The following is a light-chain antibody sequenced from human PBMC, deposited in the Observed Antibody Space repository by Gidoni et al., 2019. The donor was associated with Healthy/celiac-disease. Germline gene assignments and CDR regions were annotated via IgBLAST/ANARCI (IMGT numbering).Light chain of an antibody. CDR2: EVS. CDR1: SSDVGGYNY. Sequence: QSALTQPASVSGSPGQSITISCTGTSSDVGGYNYFSWYQQHPGKAPKLMIYEVSNRPSGVSNRFSGSKSGNTASLTISGLQAEDEADYYCSSYTSSSTRDVFGTGTKVTVL. CDR3: SSYTSSSTRDV. J-gene: IGLJ1*01. V-gene: IGLV2-14*01.